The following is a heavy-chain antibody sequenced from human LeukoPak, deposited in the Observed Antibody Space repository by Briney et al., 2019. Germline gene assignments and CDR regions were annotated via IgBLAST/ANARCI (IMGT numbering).Heavy chain of an antibody. D-gene: IGHD3-22*01. CDR3: ARDYYDSSGAGSL. CDR1: GFSFSSYE. Sequence: PGGSLRLSCVVSGFSFSSYEMNWVRQAPGKGLEWVSYITGNSDTRYYADSVKGRFTISRDNSKNTLYLQMNSLRAEDTAVYYCARDYYDSSGAGSLWGQGTLVTVSS. CDR2: ITGNSDTR. V-gene: IGHV3-48*03. J-gene: IGHJ4*02.